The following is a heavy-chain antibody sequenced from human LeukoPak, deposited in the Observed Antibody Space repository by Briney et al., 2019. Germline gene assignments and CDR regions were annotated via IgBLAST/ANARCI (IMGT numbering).Heavy chain of an antibody. D-gene: IGHD6-19*01. CDR2: IYYSGST. V-gene: IGHV4-59*08. CDR3: ARHGKQWLVRGP. CDR1: GGSISSYY. Sequence: SGTLSLTCTVSGGSISSYYWSWIRQPPGKGLEWIGYIYYSGSTNYNPSLKSRVTISVDTSKNQFSLKLSSVTAADTAVYYCARHGKQWLVRGPWGQGTLVTVSS. J-gene: IGHJ5*02.